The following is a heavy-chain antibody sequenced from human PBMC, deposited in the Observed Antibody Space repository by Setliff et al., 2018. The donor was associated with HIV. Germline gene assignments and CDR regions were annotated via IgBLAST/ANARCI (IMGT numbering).Heavy chain of an antibody. CDR1: GFTFSDYG. D-gene: IGHD6-19*01. Sequence: GGSLRLSCAASGFTFSDYGMHWVRQAPGKGLEWVAVIWFDGSSKYYADSVKGRFTISRDNSKSTLYLQMNSLRVEDTAVYYCVIGDRYSTGWGFDYWGQGTLVTVS. V-gene: IGHV3-33*01. CDR2: IWFDGSSK. J-gene: IGHJ4*02. CDR3: VIGDRYSTGWGFDY.